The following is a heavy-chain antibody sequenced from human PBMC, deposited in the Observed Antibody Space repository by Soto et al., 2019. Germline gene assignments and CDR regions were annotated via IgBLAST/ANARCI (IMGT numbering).Heavy chain of an antibody. CDR1: GFTFSSYG. Sequence: GGSLRLSCAASGFTFSSYGMHWVRQAPGKGLEWVAVIWYDGSNKYYADSVKGRFTISRDNSKNTLYLQMNSLRAEDTVVYYCARVRLMVSNNWFDPWGQGTLVTVSS. V-gene: IGHV3-33*01. D-gene: IGHD2-8*01. J-gene: IGHJ5*02. CDR2: IWYDGSNK. CDR3: ARVRLMVSNNWFDP.